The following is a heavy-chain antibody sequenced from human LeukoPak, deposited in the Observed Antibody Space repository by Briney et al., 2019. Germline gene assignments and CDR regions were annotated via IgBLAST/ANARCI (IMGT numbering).Heavy chain of an antibody. CDR3: GKSNWLDS. CDR2: IWYDGSNK. J-gene: IGHJ5*01. CDR1: GFTFSDYG. Sequence: GGSLRLSCAASGFTFSDYGMHWVRQAPGKGLEWVAVIWYDGSNKYYADSVKGRFTISRDNSKNTLYLQMNSMRVEDTAVYYCGKSNWLDSWGQGTLVTVSS. V-gene: IGHV3-33*06.